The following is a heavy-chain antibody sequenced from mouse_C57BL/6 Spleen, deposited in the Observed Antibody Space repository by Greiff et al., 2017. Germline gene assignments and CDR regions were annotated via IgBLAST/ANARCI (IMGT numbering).Heavy chain of an antibody. CDR1: GYSFTGYY. CDR3: ATSTYSPYWYFDV. D-gene: IGHD1-1*01. CDR2: INPSTGGT. V-gene: IGHV1-42*01. Sequence: EVQLQQSGPELVKPGASVKISCTASGYSFTGYYMNWVKQSPEKSLEWIGEINPSTGGTTYNQKVKAKATFTVDKSSSTAYMQLKSLTSEDAAVYYCATSTYSPYWYFDVWGTGTAVTVSS. J-gene: IGHJ1*03.